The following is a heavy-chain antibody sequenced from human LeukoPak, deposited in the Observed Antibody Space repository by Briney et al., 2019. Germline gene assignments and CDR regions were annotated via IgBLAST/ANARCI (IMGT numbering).Heavy chain of an antibody. CDR1: GGSFSGYY. Sequence: SETLSLTCAVYGGSFSGYYWSWIRQPPGKGLEWIGEINHSESTNYNPSLKSRVTISVDTSKNQFSLKLSSVTAADTAVYYCARGRRIVVVITTNNWFDPWGQGTLVTVSS. J-gene: IGHJ5*02. D-gene: IGHD3-22*01. CDR2: INHSEST. CDR3: ARGRRIVVVITTNNWFDP. V-gene: IGHV4-34*01.